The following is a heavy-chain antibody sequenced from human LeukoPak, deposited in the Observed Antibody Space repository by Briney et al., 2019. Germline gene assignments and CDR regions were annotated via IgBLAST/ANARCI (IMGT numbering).Heavy chain of an antibody. D-gene: IGHD6-13*01. J-gene: IGHJ3*02. CDR3: ASQSGAAAGEFHDAFDI. Sequence: PSQTLSLTCTVSGGSISSGDYYWSWIRQPPGKGLEWIGYIYYSGSTYYNPSLKSRVTISVDTSKNQFSLKLSSVTAADTAVYYCASQSGAAAGEFHDAFDIWGQGTMVTVSS. CDR2: IYYSGST. V-gene: IGHV4-30-4*08. CDR1: GGSISSGDYY.